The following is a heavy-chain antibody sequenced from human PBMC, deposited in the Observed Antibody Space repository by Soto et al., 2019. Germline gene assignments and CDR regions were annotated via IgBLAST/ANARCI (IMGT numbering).Heavy chain of an antibody. CDR3: ARRAHGYPNTWFAP. D-gene: IGHD3-22*01. J-gene: IGHJ5*02. CDR1: GGSISSSGYY. CDR2: IYYSGVT. Sequence: QLQLQESGPGLVKPSETLSLACSVSGGSISSSGYYWGWIRQPPGKGLEWIGCIYYSGVTHYNPSLKSRATVSVDTSQNQFSPRLSSVTAADTAVYYCARRAHGYPNTWFAPWGQGTLVTVSS. V-gene: IGHV4-39*01.